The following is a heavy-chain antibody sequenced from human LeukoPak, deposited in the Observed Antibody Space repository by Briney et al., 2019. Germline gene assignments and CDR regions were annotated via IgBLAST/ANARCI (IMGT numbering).Heavy chain of an antibody. J-gene: IGHJ4*02. Sequence: GGSLRLSCAASGFTFRSYAMTWVRQAPGKGLEWVGRIKSKTDGGTTEYAAPVKGRFTISRDDSKNTLYLQMNSLKTEDTAVYYCTTEAQTAYYDSSGYYYWGQGTLVTVSS. CDR2: IKSKTDGGTT. CDR1: GFTFRSYA. V-gene: IGHV3-15*01. D-gene: IGHD3-22*01. CDR3: TTEAQTAYYDSSGYYY.